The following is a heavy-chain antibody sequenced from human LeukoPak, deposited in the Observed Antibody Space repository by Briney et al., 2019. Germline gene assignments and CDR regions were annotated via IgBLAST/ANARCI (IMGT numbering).Heavy chain of an antibody. CDR3: ARKRGYYGFDY. CDR1: GGSFSGYY. V-gene: IGHV4-34*01. CDR2: VNHSGST. Sequence: PSETLSLTCAVYGGSFSGYYWSWIRQPPGKGLEWIGEVNHSGSTNYNPSLKSRVTISVDTSKNQFSLKLSSVTAADTAVYYCARKRGYYGFDYWGQGTLVTVSS. D-gene: IGHD1-26*01. J-gene: IGHJ4*01.